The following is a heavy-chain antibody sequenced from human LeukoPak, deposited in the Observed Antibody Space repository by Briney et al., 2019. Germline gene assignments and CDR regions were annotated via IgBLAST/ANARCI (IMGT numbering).Heavy chain of an antibody. CDR3: ARDEVTTSGGYYYGMDV. V-gene: IGHV3-11*01. Sequence: GGTLRLSCAASGFTFSDYYMSWIRQAPGKGLEWVSYISSSGSTIYYADSVKGRFTISRDNAKNSLYLQMNSLRAEDTAVYYCARDEVTTSGGYYYGMDVWGQGTTVTVSS. D-gene: IGHD4-17*01. CDR1: GFTFSDYY. J-gene: IGHJ6*02. CDR2: ISSSGSTI.